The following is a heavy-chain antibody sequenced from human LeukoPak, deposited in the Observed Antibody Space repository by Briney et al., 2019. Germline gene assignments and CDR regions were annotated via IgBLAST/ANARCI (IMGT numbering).Heavy chain of an antibody. J-gene: IGHJ4*02. Sequence: GALRLSCAASGFTFSSYAMSWVRQAPGKGLEWVSSISASGGGTYYADSVKGRFTISRDNSKNTLYLQLSSLRADDTAVYHCAKERDGDYVRYTHYWGQGTPVTVSS. CDR3: AKERDGDYVRYTHY. CDR2: ISASGGGT. V-gene: IGHV3-23*01. CDR1: GFTFSSYA. D-gene: IGHD4-17*01.